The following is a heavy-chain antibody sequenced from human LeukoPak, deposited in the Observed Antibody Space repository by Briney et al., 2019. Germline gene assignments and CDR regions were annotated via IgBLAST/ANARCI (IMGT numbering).Heavy chain of an antibody. J-gene: IGHJ4*02. CDR1: GGSINNHY. CDR3: ARHYEGWPCGD. V-gene: IGHV4-59*08. CDR2: IYSSGST. Sequence: SETLSLTCTVSGGSINNHYWSWIRQPPGKGLEWIGYIYSSGSTNYNPSLKSRVTISVDTSKNQFSLNLRSVTAADTAVYYCARHYEGWPCGDWGQGTLVTVSS. D-gene: IGHD3-16*01.